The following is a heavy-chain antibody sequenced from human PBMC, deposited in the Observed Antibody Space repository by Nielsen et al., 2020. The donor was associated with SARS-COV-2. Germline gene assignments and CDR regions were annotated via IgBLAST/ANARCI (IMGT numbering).Heavy chain of an antibody. V-gene: IGHV4-4*02. J-gene: IGHJ4*02. CDR2: IYHSGST. Sequence: SETLSLTCAVSGGSISSSNWWSWVRQPPGKGLEWIGEIYHSGSTNYNPSLKSRVTISVDKSKNQFSLKLSSVTAADTAVYYCASRRLGSGSYYNNYWGQGTLVTVSS. CDR1: GGSISSSNW. D-gene: IGHD3-10*01. CDR3: ASRRLGSGSYYNNY.